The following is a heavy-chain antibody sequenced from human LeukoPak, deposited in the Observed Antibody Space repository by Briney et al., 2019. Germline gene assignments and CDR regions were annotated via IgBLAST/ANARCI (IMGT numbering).Heavy chain of an antibody. Sequence: GGSLRLSCVASGFTFSSYAMSWVRQAPGKGLEWVSVISGSGGSTYYADSVKGRFTISRDNSKNTLHLQMNSLRVEDTAVYYCAAIYCSSSSCYAFDYWGQGTLVTVSS. J-gene: IGHJ4*02. CDR1: GFTFSSYA. CDR2: ISGSGGST. D-gene: IGHD2-2*01. V-gene: IGHV3-23*01. CDR3: AAIYCSSSSCYAFDY.